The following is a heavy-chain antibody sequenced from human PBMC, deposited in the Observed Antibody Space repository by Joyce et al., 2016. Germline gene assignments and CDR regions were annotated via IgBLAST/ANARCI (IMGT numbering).Heavy chain of an antibody. Sequence: EVQLLESGGGLVQPGGSLRLSCAASGFTCSTYARSWVRQAPGKGLEWVSAISGSGGSTQYADSVKGRCTISRDNSKNTLFLQMNSLRAEDTAVYYCAAIVVVTAIHGDYWGQGTLVTVSS. CDR1: GFTCSTYA. J-gene: IGHJ4*02. CDR3: AAIVVVTAIHGDY. CDR2: ISGSGGST. V-gene: IGHV3-23*01. D-gene: IGHD2-21*02.